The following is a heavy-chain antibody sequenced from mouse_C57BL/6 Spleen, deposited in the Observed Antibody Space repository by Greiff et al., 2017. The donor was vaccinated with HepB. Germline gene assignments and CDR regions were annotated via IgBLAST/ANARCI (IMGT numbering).Heavy chain of an antibody. CDR3: ARSKLGLYAMDY. D-gene: IGHD4-1*01. V-gene: IGHV1-42*01. CDR1: GYTFTSYG. CDR2: INPSTGGT. Sequence: VQLKQSGAELARPGASVKLSCKASGYTFTSYGISWVKQSPEKSLEWIGEINPSTGGTTYNQKFKAKATLTVDKSSSTAYMQLKSLTSEDSAVYYCARSKLGLYAMDYWGQGTSVTVSS. J-gene: IGHJ4*01.